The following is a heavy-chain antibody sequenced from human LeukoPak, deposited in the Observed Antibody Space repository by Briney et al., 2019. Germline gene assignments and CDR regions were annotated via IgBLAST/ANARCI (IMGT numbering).Heavy chain of an antibody. J-gene: IGHJ4*02. Sequence: PGGSLRLSCAASGFTFSSYSMNWARQAPGKGLEWVSSISSSSSYIYYADSVKGRFTISRDNAKNSLYLQMNSLRAEDTAVYYCAKGEKGPFAYWGQGTLVTVSS. CDR1: GFTFSSYS. V-gene: IGHV3-21*01. CDR3: AKGEKGPFAY. CDR2: ISSSSSYI.